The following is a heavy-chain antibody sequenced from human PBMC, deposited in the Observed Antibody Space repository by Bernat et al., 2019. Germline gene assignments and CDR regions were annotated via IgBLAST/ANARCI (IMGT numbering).Heavy chain of an antibody. CDR1: GFTFSGYA. Sequence: VRLLESGGGLEQLGGSLRLPFQAPGFTFSGYAMSWVGQAPGKGLEWVSGISVSGGSTYYADSVKGRFTISRDDSKNTAYLKMNSLKTEDTAVYDCTRSGALAEQTLDYWGQGTLVTVSS. V-gene: IGHV3-23*01. J-gene: IGHJ4*02. D-gene: IGHD3-10*01. CDR3: TRSGALAEQTLDY. CDR2: ISVSGGST.